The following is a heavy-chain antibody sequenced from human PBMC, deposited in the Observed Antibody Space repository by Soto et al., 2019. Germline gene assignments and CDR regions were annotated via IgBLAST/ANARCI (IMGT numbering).Heavy chain of an antibody. Sequence: ASVKVSCKASGYTFTSYYMHWVRQAPGQGLEWMGIINPSGGSTSYAQKFQGRVTMTRDTSTSTVYMELSSLRSEDTAVYYCARDTLHRFLAWLTAHAHGAYYGMDVWRQGTTVTVSS. CDR1: GYTFTSYY. CDR3: ARDTLHRFLAWLTAHAHGAYYGMDV. J-gene: IGHJ6*02. CDR2: INPSGGST. V-gene: IGHV1-46*01. D-gene: IGHD3-3*01.